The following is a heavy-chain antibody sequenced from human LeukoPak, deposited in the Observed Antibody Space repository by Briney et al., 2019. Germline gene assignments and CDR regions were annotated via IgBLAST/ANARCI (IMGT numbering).Heavy chain of an antibody. D-gene: IGHD6-19*01. CDR1: GFTFDDYA. Sequence: PGGSLRLSCAASGFTFDDYAMHWVRQAPGKGLEWVSGISWNSGSIGYADSVKGRFTISRDNAKNSLYLQMNSLRAEDTALYYCARAVAGVFDYWGQGTLVTVSS. CDR3: ARAVAGVFDY. CDR2: ISWNSGSI. J-gene: IGHJ4*02. V-gene: IGHV3-9*01.